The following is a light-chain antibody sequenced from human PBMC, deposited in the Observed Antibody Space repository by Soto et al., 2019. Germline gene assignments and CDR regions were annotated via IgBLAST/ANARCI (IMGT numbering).Light chain of an antibody. Sequence: EIVLTQSPGTQSLSPGERATLSCRASQSVSSSYLAWYQQKPGQAPRLLIYGASSRATGIPDRFSGSGSGTDFTLTISRLVPEDFAVYYCQQYGSSRTFGQGTKVEIK. CDR1: QSVSSSY. V-gene: IGKV3-20*01. CDR3: QQYGSSRT. J-gene: IGKJ1*01. CDR2: GAS.